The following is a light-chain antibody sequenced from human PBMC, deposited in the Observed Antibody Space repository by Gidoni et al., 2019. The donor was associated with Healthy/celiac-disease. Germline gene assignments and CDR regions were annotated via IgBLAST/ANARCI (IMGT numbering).Light chain of an antibody. Sequence: DIVMTQSPDSLAVSLGERATINCKSSQSVLYSSNNKNYLAWYQQKPGQPPKLLIYWASTRESGVPDRFSCSGSGTDFTLTISSLQAEDVAVYYCQQYYSTTWTFXQXTKVEIK. CDR2: WAS. CDR3: QQYYSTTWT. V-gene: IGKV4-1*01. CDR1: QSVLYSSNNKNY. J-gene: IGKJ1*01.